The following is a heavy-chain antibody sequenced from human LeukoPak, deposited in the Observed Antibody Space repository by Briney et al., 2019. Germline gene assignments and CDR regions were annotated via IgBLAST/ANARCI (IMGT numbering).Heavy chain of an antibody. CDR3: ARACSGGSCQNDY. V-gene: IGHV3-48*03. CDR1: GFTFSSYE. J-gene: IGHJ4*02. D-gene: IGHD2-15*01. Sequence: GGSLRLSCAASGFTFSSYEMNWVRQAPGKGLEWVSYISSSGSTIYYADSVKGRFTISRDNAKNSLYLQMNSLRAEDTAVYYCARACSGGSCQNDYWGQGTLVTVSS. CDR2: ISSSGSTI.